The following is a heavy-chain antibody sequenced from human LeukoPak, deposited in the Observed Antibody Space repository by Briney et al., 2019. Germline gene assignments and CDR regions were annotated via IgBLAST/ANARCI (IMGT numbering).Heavy chain of an antibody. CDR3: ARGGVRLVGLDYFDY. J-gene: IGHJ4*02. CDR1: GFTVSSHY. D-gene: IGHD2-15*01. V-gene: IGHV3-53*01. Sequence: GVSVRLSCAASGFTVSSHYMSWVRQAPGKGLEWVSVIYRGGSTYYADSVKGRFTISIDNPKNTLYLQMNSLRAEDTAVYYCARGGVRLVGLDYFDYWGQGTLVTVSS. CDR2: IYRGGST.